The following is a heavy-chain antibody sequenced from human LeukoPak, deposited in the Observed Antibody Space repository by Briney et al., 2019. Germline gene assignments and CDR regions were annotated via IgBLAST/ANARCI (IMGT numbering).Heavy chain of an antibody. J-gene: IGHJ4*02. V-gene: IGHV3-48*04. Sequence: GGSLRLSCAASGFTFSSYSMNWVRQAPGKGLEWVSCISNSGSNRYYADSVKGRFTISRDNAKNSVYLQMNSLRAEDTAVYYCARDLMIVMVEEEGSADYWGQGTLVTVSS. CDR1: GFTFSSYS. CDR2: ISNSGSNR. D-gene: IGHD3-22*01. CDR3: ARDLMIVMVEEEGSADY.